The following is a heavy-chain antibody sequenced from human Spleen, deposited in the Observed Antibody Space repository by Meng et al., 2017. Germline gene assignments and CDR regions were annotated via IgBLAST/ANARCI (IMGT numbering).Heavy chain of an antibody. CDR3: ARAQSGYFDY. V-gene: IGHV4-59*01. CDR1: GGSMSSYY. CDR2: IHYSVNT. Sequence: GKLQESGPGLVKPSKTLSLTCSVSGGSMSSYYWSWIRQPPGKGLEWIGYIHYSVNTNYNPSLKSRVTISVDTSKNQFSLNLTSVTAADTAVYYCARAQSGYFDYWGRGALVTVSS. J-gene: IGHJ4*02. D-gene: IGHD2-15*01.